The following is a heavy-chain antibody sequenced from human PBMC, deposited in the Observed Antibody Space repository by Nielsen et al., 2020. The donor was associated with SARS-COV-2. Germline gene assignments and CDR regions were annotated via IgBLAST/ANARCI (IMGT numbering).Heavy chain of an antibody. D-gene: IGHD6-19*01. J-gene: IGHJ4*02. CDR2: INWNGGST. Sequence: GESLKISCAASGFTFSDYYMSWVRQAPGKGLEWVSGINWNGGSTGYADSVKGRFTISRDNAKNSLYLQMNSLRAEDTALYHCARARSSGWYSSGFLNYWGQGTLVTVSS. CDR1: GFTFSDYY. CDR3: ARARSSGWYSSGFLNY. V-gene: IGHV3-20*01.